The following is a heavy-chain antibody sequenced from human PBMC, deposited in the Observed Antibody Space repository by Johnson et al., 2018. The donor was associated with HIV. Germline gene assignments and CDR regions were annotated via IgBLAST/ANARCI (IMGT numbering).Heavy chain of an antibody. V-gene: IGHV3-20*04. CDR1: GFTFDNHG. CDR2: IFWDGGST. D-gene: IGHD6-6*01. CDR3: AKDIIDSSSSRGAFDL. J-gene: IGHJ3*01. Sequence: VQLVESGGGVVQPGGSLRLSCTASGFTFDNHGMSWVRQVPGKGLEWVSGIFWDGGSTGYADSVRGRFTISRNNAKNPLYLQMNRLRAEDTALYYCAKDIIDSSSSRGAFDLRGQGTMVIVSS.